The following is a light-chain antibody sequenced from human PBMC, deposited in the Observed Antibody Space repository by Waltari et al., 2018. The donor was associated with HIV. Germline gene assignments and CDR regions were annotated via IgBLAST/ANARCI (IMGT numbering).Light chain of an antibody. Sequence: QSALTQPPSASGSPGQSVTISCTGTSSDVGGYNYVSWYQQHPGKAPKLMIYEVSKRPSGCPARFSGSKSGNTASLPVSGLQAEDEADYYCSSYAGSNNWVFGGGTKLTVL. CDR1: SSDVGGYNY. V-gene: IGLV2-8*01. J-gene: IGLJ3*02. CDR3: SSYAGSNNWV. CDR2: EVS.